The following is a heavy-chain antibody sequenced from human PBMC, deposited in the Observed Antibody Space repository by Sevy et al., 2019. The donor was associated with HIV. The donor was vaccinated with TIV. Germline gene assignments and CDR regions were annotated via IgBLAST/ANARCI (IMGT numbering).Heavy chain of an antibody. CDR2: IYYSGST. D-gene: IGHD6-19*01. J-gene: IGHJ5*02. CDR1: GGSISSYY. Sequence: SETLSLTCTVSGGSISSYYWSWIRQPPGKGLEWIGYIYYSGSTNYNPSLKSRVTISVDTSKNQFSLKLSSVTAADTAVYYCARDQSYSSGWYGWFDPRGQGTLVTVSS. CDR3: ARDQSYSSGWYGWFDP. V-gene: IGHV4-59*01.